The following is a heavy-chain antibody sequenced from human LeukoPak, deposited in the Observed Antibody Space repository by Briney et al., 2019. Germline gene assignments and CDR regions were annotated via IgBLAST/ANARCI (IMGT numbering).Heavy chain of an antibody. V-gene: IGHV3-30*03. D-gene: IGHD3-3*01. CDR3: ARSVTDAFDI. CDR2: ISYDGTIR. Sequence: GGSLRLSCAASGLTFSSYVMHWVRQAPGKGLEWVAVISYDGTIRNYADSVKGRFTVSRDNAENTLYLQMNRLKAEDTAVYYCARSVTDAFDIWGQGTMVTVSS. J-gene: IGHJ3*02. CDR1: GLTFSSYV.